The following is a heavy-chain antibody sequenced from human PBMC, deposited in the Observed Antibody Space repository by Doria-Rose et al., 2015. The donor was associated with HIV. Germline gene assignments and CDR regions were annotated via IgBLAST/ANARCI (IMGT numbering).Heavy chain of an antibody. CDR1: GGSVASGTPY. Sequence: QVQLQESGPGLVKPSETLSLTCTVSGGSVASGTPYWDWIRQTPGKGLEWIGTIYYSGITYYNPSLRCRVTISLTTSKTQYPMNLISVTAADTGVYYCAKQAVSWFDPWGQGTLVTVSS. V-gene: IGHV4-39*01. J-gene: IGHJ5*02. CDR2: IYYSGIT. CDR3: AKQAVSWFDP. D-gene: IGHD6-25*01.